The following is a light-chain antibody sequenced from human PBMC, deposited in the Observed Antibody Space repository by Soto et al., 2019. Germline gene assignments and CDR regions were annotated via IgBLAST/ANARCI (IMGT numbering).Light chain of an antibody. CDR2: RAS. V-gene: IGKV3-15*01. CDR1: QRVRRN. J-gene: IGKJ4*01. CDR3: QQYNNWPPLT. Sequence: EILMTQSQATLSVSPVERATLSCRSRQRVRRNLAGYQQKPGQAPRLLIYRASTRATGIPARFSGSGSGTEFTLTISSLQSEDFAVYYCQQYNNWPPLTFGGGTKVEIK.